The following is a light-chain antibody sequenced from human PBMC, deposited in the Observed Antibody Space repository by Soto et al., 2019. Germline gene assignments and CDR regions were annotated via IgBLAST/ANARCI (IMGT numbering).Light chain of an antibody. J-gene: IGKJ2*01. CDR1: QSVGSN. CDR2: DAS. V-gene: IGKV3-15*01. CDR3: QQYNNWPYT. Sequence: EIVLTHSPATLSVSPGERATLSCRASQSVGSNLAWYQQKPGQPPRLLIYDASTRATDIPARFSGGGSGTEDILPIISLQSEDFAVYYCQQYNNWPYTFGQGTKLQIK.